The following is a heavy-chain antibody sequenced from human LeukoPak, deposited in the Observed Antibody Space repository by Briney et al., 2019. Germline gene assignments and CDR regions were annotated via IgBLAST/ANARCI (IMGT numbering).Heavy chain of an antibody. J-gene: IGHJ4*02. CDR3: ASEVAAATLDY. Sequence: SETLSLTCAVYGGSFSGYYWSWIRQPPGKGLEWIGEINHSGSTNYNPSLKSRVTISVDTSKNQFSLKLSSVTAADTAVYYCASEVAAATLDYWAQGTLVTVSS. D-gene: IGHD2-15*01. CDR1: GGSFSGYY. CDR2: INHSGST. V-gene: IGHV4-34*01.